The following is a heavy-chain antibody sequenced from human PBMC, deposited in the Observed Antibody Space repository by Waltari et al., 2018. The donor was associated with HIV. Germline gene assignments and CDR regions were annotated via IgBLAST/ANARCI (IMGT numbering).Heavy chain of an antibody. CDR1: GSAFSSDG. V-gene: IGHV3-30*18. CDR3: AKATGRRSGPYDS. J-gene: IGHJ4*02. D-gene: IGHD3-10*01. CDR2: IVYDGSET. Sequence: QVHLLESGVCIVRPGRYLRLSCVAAGSAFSSDGMHGVRQVPGKGAEWVAVIVYDGSETYYADSVRGRFTISRDNAKNTLSLHMDRLTLDDTALYYCAKATGRRSGPYDSWGQGTLVTVSS.